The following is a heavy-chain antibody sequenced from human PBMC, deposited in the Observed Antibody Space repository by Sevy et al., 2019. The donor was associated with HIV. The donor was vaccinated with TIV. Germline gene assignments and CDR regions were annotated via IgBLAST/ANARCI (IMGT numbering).Heavy chain of an antibody. CDR2: IKKDGSEK. Sequence: GGSLRLSCAASGFTFSTYWMSWVRQAPGKGLEWVANIKKDGSEKYYVDSVKGRFTISRDNAKSSLYLQMKSLRAEDTAVYYCARDCSSTSCLWGLDVWGQGTTVTVS. CDR1: GFTFSTYW. D-gene: IGHD2-2*01. CDR3: ARDCSSTSCLWGLDV. J-gene: IGHJ6*02. V-gene: IGHV3-7*03.